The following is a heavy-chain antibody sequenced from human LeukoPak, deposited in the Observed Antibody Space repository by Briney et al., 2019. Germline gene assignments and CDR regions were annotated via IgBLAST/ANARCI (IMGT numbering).Heavy chain of an antibody. D-gene: IGHD4-17*01. CDR2: INYSGST. CDR3: ARDSRFYGDYAGVNV. Sequence: KHSETLSLTCTVSGGSISSGGYYWSWIRQHPGRGLEWIGYINYSGSTYYNPSLKSRVTISVDTSKNQFSLKLSSVTAADTAVYYCARDSRFYGDYAGVNVWGQGTTVTVSS. CDR1: GGSISSGGYY. J-gene: IGHJ6*02. V-gene: IGHV4-31*03.